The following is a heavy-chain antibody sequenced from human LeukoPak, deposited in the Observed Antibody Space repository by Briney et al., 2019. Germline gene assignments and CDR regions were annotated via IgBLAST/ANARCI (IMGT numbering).Heavy chain of an antibody. Sequence: GGSLRLSCAASGFTFSSCAMTWVRQAPGRGLEWVTVIGPSGDSIHYADSVKGRFTISRDNSENTLYLQMNSLRAEDTAVYYCAKYCGGDCFRNFDYWGQGSLVTVSS. V-gene: IGHV3-23*01. CDR3: AKYCGGDCFRNFDY. D-gene: IGHD2-21*02. CDR1: GFTFSSCA. CDR2: IGPSGDSI. J-gene: IGHJ4*02.